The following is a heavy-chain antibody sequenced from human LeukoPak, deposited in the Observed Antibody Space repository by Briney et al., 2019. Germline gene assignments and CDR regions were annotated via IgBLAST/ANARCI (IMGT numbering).Heavy chain of an antibody. V-gene: IGHV3-9*01. CDR3: AKDALIPYCSSTSCSSYYYYYGMDV. CDR2: ISWNSGSI. Sequence: GGSLRLSCAASGFTFEDYAMPWVRHAPGKGLEWVSGISWNSGSIGYADSVKGRFTISRDNAKNSLYLQVNSLRAEDTALYYCAKDALIPYCSSTSCSSYYYYYGMDVWGQGTTVTVSS. J-gene: IGHJ6*02. D-gene: IGHD2-2*01. CDR1: GFTFEDYA.